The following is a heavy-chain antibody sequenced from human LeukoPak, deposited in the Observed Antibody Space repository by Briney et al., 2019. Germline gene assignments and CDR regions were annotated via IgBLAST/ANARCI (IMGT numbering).Heavy chain of an antibody. CDR3: ARDPNKRERPWWVY. CDR2: IYYSGST. J-gene: IGHJ4*02. D-gene: IGHD2-15*01. CDR1: GGSISSYY. V-gene: IGHV4-59*01. Sequence: SETLSLTCTVSGGSISSYYWSWIRQPPGKGLEWIGYIYYSGSTNYNPSLKSRVTISVDTSKNQFSLKLSSVTAADTAVYYCARDPNKRERPWWVYWGQGTLVTVSS.